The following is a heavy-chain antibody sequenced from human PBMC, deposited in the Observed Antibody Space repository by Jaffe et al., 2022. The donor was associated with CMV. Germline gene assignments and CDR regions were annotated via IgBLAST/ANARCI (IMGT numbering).Heavy chain of an antibody. D-gene: IGHD6-13*01. CDR3: AKDAGVAALDYWYFDL. CDR2: ISWNSATI. J-gene: IGHJ2*01. V-gene: IGHV3-9*01. Sequence: EVQLVESGGDLVQPGRSLRLSCAASGFTFDDYAMHWVRQAPGKGLEWVSRISWNSATIGYADSVEGRFTISRDNAKNSLYLQLNSLRAEDTALYYCAKDAGVAALDYWYFDLWGRGTLVTVSS. CDR1: GFTFDDYA.